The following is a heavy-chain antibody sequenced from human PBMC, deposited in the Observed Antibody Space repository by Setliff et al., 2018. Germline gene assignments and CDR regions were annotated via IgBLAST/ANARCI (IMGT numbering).Heavy chain of an antibody. CDR2: ISSISSSTI. CDR3: VRAFWTYSDHASLACFDY. Sequence: PGGSLRLSCAASGFNFMNYGMNWVRQAPGEGLEWVSYISSISSSTIYYADSVKGRFTVSRDNAKNPLYLQMNNLRAEDTALYYCVRAFWTYSDHASLACFDYWGQGTLVTVSS. D-gene: IGHD5-12*01. V-gene: IGHV3-48*01. CDR1: GFNFMNYG. J-gene: IGHJ4*02.